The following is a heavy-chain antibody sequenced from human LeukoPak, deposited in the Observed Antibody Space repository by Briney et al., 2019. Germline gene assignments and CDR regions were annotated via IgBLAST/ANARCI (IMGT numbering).Heavy chain of an antibody. Sequence: GASVKVSCKASGYTITGYYMHWVRQAPGQGLEWMGWINPNSGGTNYAQKFQGRVTMTRDTSISTAYMQLSRLRSDDTAVYYCARLHAQTYYDFWSGYYFDYWGQGTLVTVSS. CDR1: GYTITGYY. J-gene: IGHJ4*02. V-gene: IGHV1-2*02. D-gene: IGHD3-3*01. CDR3: ARLHAQTYYDFWSGYYFDY. CDR2: INPNSGGT.